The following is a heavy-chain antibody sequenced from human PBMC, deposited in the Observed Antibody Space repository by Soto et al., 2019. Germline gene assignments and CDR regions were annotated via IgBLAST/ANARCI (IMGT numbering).Heavy chain of an antibody. J-gene: IGHJ4*02. CDR1: GGSVSGYY. D-gene: IGHD2-8*02. Sequence: QVQLQQWGAGLLKPSEILSLTCAVYGGSVSGYYWTWILQPPGTGLEWIGEINHSGSTNYNPSIKSPGTISVDTSQNQCSLKLTSVPAADTAVYYGARDKITGLFDYWGQGTLVTVSS. V-gene: IGHV4-34*01. CDR3: ARDKITGLFDY. CDR2: INHSGST.